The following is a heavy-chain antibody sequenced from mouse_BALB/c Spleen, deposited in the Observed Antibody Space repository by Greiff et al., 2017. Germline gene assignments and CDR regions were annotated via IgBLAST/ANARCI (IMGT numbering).Heavy chain of an antibody. CDR2: IYPYNGGT. D-gene: IGHD2-2*01. J-gene: IGHJ4*01. Sequence: EVQLQQSGPELVKPGASVKISCKASGYTFTDYNMHWVKQSHGKSLEWIGYIYPYNGGTGYNQKFKSKATLTVDNSSSTAYMELRSLTSEDSAVYYCARLGLRRYYAMDYWGQGTSVTVSS. CDR3: ARLGLRRYYAMDY. CDR1: GYTFTDYN. V-gene: IGHV1S29*02.